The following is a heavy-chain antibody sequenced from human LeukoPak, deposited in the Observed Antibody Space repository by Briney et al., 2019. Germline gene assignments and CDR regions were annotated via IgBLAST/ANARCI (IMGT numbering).Heavy chain of an antibody. CDR3: ARGVSSGWYDYFDY. V-gene: IGHV4-59*01. CDR2: IYYSGST. D-gene: IGHD6-19*01. Sequence: SETLSLTCTVSGGSINNYYWSWIRQPPGKGLEWIGYIYYSGSTNYNPSLKSRVTISVDTSKNQFSLKLSSVTAADTAVYYCARGVSSGWYDYFDYWGQGTLVTVSS. J-gene: IGHJ4*02. CDR1: GGSINNYY.